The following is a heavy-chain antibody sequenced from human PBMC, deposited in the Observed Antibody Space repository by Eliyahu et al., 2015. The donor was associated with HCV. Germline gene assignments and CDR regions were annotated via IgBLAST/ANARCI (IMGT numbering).Heavy chain of an antibody. V-gene: IGHV5-51*01. J-gene: IGHJ4*02. CDR1: GYSFGSHW. D-gene: IGHD2/OR15-2a*01. CDR3: ARIRDYCNDGVCHPYYFDL. CDR2: IYPGDSDT. Sequence: EMQLVQSGAEVGMPGESLNISCKSRGYSFGSHWIGWXRQMPGKGLEWMGTIYPGDSDTRYSPSFKGQVTISADKSITTAYLQWTSLKASDTAMYFCARIRDYCNDGVCHPYYFDLWGQGTPVTVSS.